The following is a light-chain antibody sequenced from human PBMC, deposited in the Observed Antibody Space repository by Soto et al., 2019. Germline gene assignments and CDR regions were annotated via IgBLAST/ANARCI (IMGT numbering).Light chain of an antibody. J-gene: IGKJ1*01. Sequence: GDRVTITCRASQSINNRLAWHQQKPGKAPKVLIYDASNLKSGVPSRFSGSGSGTEFTLTISSLQPDDFATYYCQQYYGYPWTFAQGTKVEIK. CDR3: QQYYGYPWT. CDR2: DAS. CDR1: QSINNR. V-gene: IGKV1-5*01.